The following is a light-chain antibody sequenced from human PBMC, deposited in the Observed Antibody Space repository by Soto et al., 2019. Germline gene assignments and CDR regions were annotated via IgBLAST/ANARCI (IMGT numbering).Light chain of an antibody. CDR2: DVS. V-gene: IGKV1-39*01. J-gene: IGKJ5*01. CDR3: QQTFSTSIT. Sequence: DIRMTQSPSSLSASVGDSVTITCRASRDINNFLNWYQQKSGEAPHLLVYDVSTLHTGVPSRFSGSGSEIDFTLTIRGLQPEDSATYYCQQTFSTSITFGQGTRLEI. CDR1: RDINNF.